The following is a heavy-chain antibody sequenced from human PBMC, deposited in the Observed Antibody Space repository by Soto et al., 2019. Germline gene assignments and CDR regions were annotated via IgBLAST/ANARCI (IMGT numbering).Heavy chain of an antibody. CDR3: ASPRSMSSSGFDI. J-gene: IGHJ3*02. CDR2: INPDGGIT. D-gene: IGHD6-6*01. V-gene: IGHV3-74*01. Sequence: EAQLVESGGGLVQPGGSLRLSCAASGFTFNRHWLHWVRQDPGQGLVGVSGINPDGGITDYADFVKGRFTISRDNAKNTLYLQMNSLRGDDTAVYYCASPRSMSSSGFDIWGQGTKFTVSS. CDR1: GFTFNRHW.